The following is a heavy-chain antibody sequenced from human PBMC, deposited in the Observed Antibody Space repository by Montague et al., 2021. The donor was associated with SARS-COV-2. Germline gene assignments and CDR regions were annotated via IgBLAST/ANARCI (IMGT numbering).Heavy chain of an antibody. Sequence: SETLSLTCTVSGDSMNNYYWSWIRQPPGKGLEWIGYINYSGSTHYNPSLQSRVTLSKDTSKNQFSLRQTSVTAADTAMYFCARAPIYRSSWYAYFDYWGQGTLVPVSS. CDR2: INYSGST. CDR3: ARAPIYRSSWYAYFDY. J-gene: IGHJ4*02. D-gene: IGHD6-13*01. CDR1: GDSMNNYY. V-gene: IGHV4-59*01.